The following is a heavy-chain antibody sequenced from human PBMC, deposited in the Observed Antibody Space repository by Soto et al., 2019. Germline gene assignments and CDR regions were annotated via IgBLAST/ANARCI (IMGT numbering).Heavy chain of an antibody. CDR3: ARVGYSSSWTYHYYGMDV. J-gene: IGHJ6*02. D-gene: IGHD6-13*01. V-gene: IGHV3-30-3*01. CDR2: ISYDGSNK. CDR1: GFTFSSYA. Sequence: GGSLRLSCAASGFTFSSYAMHWVRQAPGKGLEWVAVISYDGSNKYYADSVKGRFTISRDNSKNTLYLQMNSLRAEDTAVYYCARVGYSSSWTYHYYGMDVWGQGTTVTVSS.